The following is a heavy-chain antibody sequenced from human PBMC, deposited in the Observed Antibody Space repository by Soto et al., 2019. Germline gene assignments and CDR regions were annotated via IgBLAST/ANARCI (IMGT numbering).Heavy chain of an antibody. CDR3: AKDPYYDSSVPDY. CDR1: GFTFSSYV. J-gene: IGHJ4*02. V-gene: IGHV3-30*18. Sequence: GGSMRLSCAAAGFTFSSYVMHWVRQAPGKGLEWVAVISYDGSNKYYADSVKGRFTISRDNSKNTLYLQMNSLRAEDTAVYYCAKDPYYDSSVPDYWGQGTLVTVSS. CDR2: ISYDGSNK. D-gene: IGHD3-22*01.